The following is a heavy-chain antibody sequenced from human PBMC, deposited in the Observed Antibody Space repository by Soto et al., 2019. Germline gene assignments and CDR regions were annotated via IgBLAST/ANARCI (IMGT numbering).Heavy chain of an antibody. CDR2: IIPIFGTA. V-gene: IGHV1-69*13. CDR3: ERRGAEAGLGGTYYYYGMDV. Sequence: SLKVSCKASGGTFSSYAISWVRQAPGQGLEWMGGIIPIFGTANYAQKFQGRVTITADESTSTAYMELSSLRSEDTAVYYCERRGAEAGLGGTYYYYGMDVWGQGTTVTVSS. CDR1: GGTFSSYA. D-gene: IGHD6-13*01. J-gene: IGHJ6*02.